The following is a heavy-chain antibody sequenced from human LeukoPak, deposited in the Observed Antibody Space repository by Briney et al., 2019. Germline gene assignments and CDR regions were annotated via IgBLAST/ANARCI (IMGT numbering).Heavy chain of an antibody. Sequence: SETLSLTCAVYGGSFSGYYWSWIRQPPGKGLEWIGEINHSGSTNYNPSLKSRVTISVDTSKNQFSLKLSSVTAADTAVYYCAREESGYCSSTSCYNWFDPWGQGTLVTVSS. CDR1: GGSFSGYY. CDR3: AREESGYCSSTSCYNWFDP. CDR2: INHSGST. V-gene: IGHV4-34*01. D-gene: IGHD2-2*01. J-gene: IGHJ5*02.